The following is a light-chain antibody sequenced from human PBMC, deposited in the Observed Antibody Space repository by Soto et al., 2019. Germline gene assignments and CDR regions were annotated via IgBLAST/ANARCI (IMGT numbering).Light chain of an antibody. CDR1: QTISSW. CDR2: KAS. Sequence: DIQMTHSPSSLSASVGDRVNITCRASQTISSWLAWYQQKPGKAPKLLIYKASTLKSGVPSRFSGSGSGTDFTFTISSLQPEDIATYYCKQYSHLITFGQGTRREIK. V-gene: IGKV1-5*03. J-gene: IGKJ5*01. CDR3: KQYSHLIT.